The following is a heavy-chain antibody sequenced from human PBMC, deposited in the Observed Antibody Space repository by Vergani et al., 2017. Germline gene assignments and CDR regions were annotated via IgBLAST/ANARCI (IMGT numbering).Heavy chain of an antibody. V-gene: IGHV4-59*01. CDR3: ARAQRYGGLVPPGD. Sequence: QVQLQESGPGLVKPSETLSLTCTVSGGPISSYYWSWIRQPPGKGLEWIGYIYYSGSTNYNPSLKSRVTISVDTSKNQFSLKLSSVTAADTAVYYCARAQRYGGLVPPGDWGQGTLVTVSS. J-gene: IGHJ4*02. CDR1: GGPISSYY. D-gene: IGHD3/OR15-3a*01. CDR2: IYYSGST.